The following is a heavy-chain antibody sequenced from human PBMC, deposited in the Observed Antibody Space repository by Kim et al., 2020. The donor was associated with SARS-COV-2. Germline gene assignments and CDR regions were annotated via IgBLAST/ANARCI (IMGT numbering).Heavy chain of an antibody. CDR2: ISYDGSNK. J-gene: IGHJ6*02. CDR3: ARDRRIQLWFYYYGMDV. Sequence: GGSLRLSCAASGFTFSSYAMHWVRQAPGKGLEWVAVISYDGSNKYYADSVKGRFTISRDNSKNTLYLQMNSLRAEDTAVYYCARDRRIQLWFYYYGMDVWGQGTTVTVSS. V-gene: IGHV3-30-3*01. D-gene: IGHD5-18*01. CDR1: GFTFSSYA.